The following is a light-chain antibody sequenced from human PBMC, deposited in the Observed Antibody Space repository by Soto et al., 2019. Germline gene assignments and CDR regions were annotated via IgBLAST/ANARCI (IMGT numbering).Light chain of an antibody. CDR3: KQANSFPFT. CDR1: QHISTY. V-gene: IGKV1-12*01. CDR2: AAS. J-gene: IGKJ4*01. Sequence: DIQMAQSPASVPASVGERVTTTARPGQHISTYLAWYQQKPGEAPKLLISAASSLGSGVPSRFSGSGSGTDFTLTISSLQPEDFATYYCKQANSFPFTFGGGTKVDIK.